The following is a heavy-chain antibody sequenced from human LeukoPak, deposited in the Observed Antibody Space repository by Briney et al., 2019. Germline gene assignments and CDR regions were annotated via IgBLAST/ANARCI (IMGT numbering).Heavy chain of an antibody. CDR1: GYTFTNYG. D-gene: IGHD2-2*02. CDR2: ISAYNGNT. CDR3: ARTLYATGTYYFDY. J-gene: IGHJ4*02. Sequence: ASVKVSCKASGYTFTNYGISWVRQAPGQGLEWMGWISAYNGNTNYAQMFQGRVTMTTDTSTSTAYMELRSLRSDDTAVHYCARTLYATGTYYFDYWGQGTLVTVSS. V-gene: IGHV1-18*01.